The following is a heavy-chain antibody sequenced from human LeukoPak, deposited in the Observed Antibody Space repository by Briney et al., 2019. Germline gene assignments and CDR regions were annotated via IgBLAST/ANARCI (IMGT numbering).Heavy chain of an antibody. CDR1: GYTFTGYY. CDR2: ISANNGNT. V-gene: IGHV1-18*04. J-gene: IGHJ4*02. Sequence: ASVKVSCKASGYTFTGYYMHWVRQATGQGLEWMGWISANNGNTNYAQKLQGRVTMTTDTSTSTAYMELRSLRSDDTAVYYCARDPQQLVGATGGGFNFWGQGTLVTVSS. D-gene: IGHD1-26*01. CDR3: ARDPQQLVGATGGGFNF.